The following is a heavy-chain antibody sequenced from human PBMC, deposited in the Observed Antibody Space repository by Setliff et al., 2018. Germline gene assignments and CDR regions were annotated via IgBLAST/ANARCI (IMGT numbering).Heavy chain of an antibody. CDR1: GFTFSSYS. V-gene: IGHV3-48*01. CDR2: ISSSSTTI. CDR3: ARLRAPGSHGLDP. J-gene: IGHJ5*02. D-gene: IGHD3-10*01. Sequence: PGGSLRLSCAGSGFTFSSYSMNWVRQAPGKGLEWVSYISSSSTTIYYADSVKGRFTISRDNAKNSLYLQMNSLRADDTAVYYCARLRAPGSHGLDPWGQGTLVTVSS.